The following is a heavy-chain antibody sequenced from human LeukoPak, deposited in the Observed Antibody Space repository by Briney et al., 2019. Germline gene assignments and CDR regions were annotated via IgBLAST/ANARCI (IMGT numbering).Heavy chain of an antibody. J-gene: IGHJ5*02. D-gene: IGHD6-19*01. V-gene: IGHV4-34*01. Sequence: SETLSLTCAVYGESFSDFYWNWVRQSPGKGLEWIGEISHSGTTNYNPSLMSRVTISVDPSKNQFSLKLTSVTAADTSVYYCARGPRDTSGWWRWFDTWGQGNLVSVSS. CDR3: ARGPRDTSGWWRWFDT. CDR1: GESFSDFY. CDR2: ISHSGTT.